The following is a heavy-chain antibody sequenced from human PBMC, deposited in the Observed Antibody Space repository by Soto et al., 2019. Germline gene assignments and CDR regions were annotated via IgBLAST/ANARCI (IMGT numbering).Heavy chain of an antibody. Sequence: TSETLSITCTVSGGSISSSSYYWGWIRQPPGKGLERIGSIYYSGSTYYNPSLKSQVTISVDTSKNQFSLKLSSVTAADTAVYYCARTPTYYYDSSGYHRQRYFDYWGQGTLVTVSS. CDR1: GGSISSSSYY. J-gene: IGHJ4*02. D-gene: IGHD3-22*01. CDR3: ARTPTYYYDSSGYHRQRYFDY. CDR2: IYYSGST. V-gene: IGHV4-39*01.